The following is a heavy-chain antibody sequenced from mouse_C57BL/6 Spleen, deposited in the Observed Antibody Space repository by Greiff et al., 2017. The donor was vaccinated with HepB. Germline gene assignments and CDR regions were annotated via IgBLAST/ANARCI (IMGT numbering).Heavy chain of an antibody. D-gene: IGHD1-1*01. Sequence: VQLKQSGPVLVKPGPSVKISCKASGFTFTDYYMHWVKQSHGKSLEWIGLVYPYNGGTSYNQKFKGKATLTVDTSSSTAYMELNSLTSEDSAVYYGARSDGSSWYYFDYWGQGTTLTVSS. CDR1: GFTFTDYY. J-gene: IGHJ2*01. CDR2: VYPYNGGT. V-gene: IGHV1-36*01. CDR3: ARSDGSSWYYFDY.